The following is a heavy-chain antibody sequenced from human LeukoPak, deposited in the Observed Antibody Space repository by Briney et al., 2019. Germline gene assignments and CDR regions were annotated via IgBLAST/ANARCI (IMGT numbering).Heavy chain of an antibody. Sequence: ASVKVSCKASGGTFSSYVISWVRQAPGQGLEWMGWISAYNGNTNYAQKLQGRVTMTTDTSTSTAYMELRSLRSDDTAVYYCARELDFGVVTDYWGQGTLVTVSS. V-gene: IGHV1-18*01. D-gene: IGHD3-3*01. CDR3: ARELDFGVVTDY. CDR2: ISAYNGNT. CDR1: GGTFSSYV. J-gene: IGHJ4*02.